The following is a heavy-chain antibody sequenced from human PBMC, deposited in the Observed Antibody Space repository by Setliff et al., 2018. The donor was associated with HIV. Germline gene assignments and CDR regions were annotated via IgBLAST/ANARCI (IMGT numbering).Heavy chain of an antibody. V-gene: IGHV3-48*01. CDR3: AIEDGCGGHYHS. CDR1: GFPFSNYC. CDR2: ISSSGDSV. Sequence: PGGSLRLSCAASGFPFSNYCMNWVRQAPGKGLQWLSYISSSGDSVYGDSMKGRITISRDKANNSLYLQIHSLTAEDTAVYYCAIEDGCGGHYHSWGQGTLVTVS. J-gene: IGHJ4*02. D-gene: IGHD2-21*01.